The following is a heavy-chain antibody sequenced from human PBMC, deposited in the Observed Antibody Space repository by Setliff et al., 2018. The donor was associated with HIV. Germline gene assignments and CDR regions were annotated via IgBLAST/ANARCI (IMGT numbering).Heavy chain of an antibody. V-gene: IGHV4-31*03. Sequence: SSETLSLTCTVSGDSISSITYSWNWIRQLPGKGLDWIGHIYTSGNADYNPSLKSRLSISVDTSKKHFSLKLSSVNAADTAVYYCAADTGFYFDSTGYSTAFDIWGPGTMVTVSS. CDR3: AADTGFYFDSTGYSTAFDI. CDR1: GDSISSITYS. D-gene: IGHD3-22*01. CDR2: IYTSGNA. J-gene: IGHJ3*02.